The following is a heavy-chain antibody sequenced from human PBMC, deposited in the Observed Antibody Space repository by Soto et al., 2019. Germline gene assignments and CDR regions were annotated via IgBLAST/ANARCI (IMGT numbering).Heavy chain of an antibody. CDR1: GYTFTVYY. CDR2: INPNSGGT. CDR3: ARGGGYSYGYLPQQYGMDV. D-gene: IGHD5-18*01. V-gene: IGHV1-2*04. J-gene: IGHJ6*02. Sequence: ASVKVSCKASGYTFTVYYMHCVLQSPVQGLDWMGWINPNSGGTNYAQKFQGWVTMTRDTSISTAYMELSRLRSDDTAVYYCARGGGYSYGYLPQQYGMDVWGQGTTVTVSS.